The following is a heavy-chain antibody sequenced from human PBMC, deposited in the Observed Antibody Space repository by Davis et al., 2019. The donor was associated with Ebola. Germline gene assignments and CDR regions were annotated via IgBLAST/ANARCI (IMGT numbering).Heavy chain of an antibody. D-gene: IGHD5-18*01. Sequence: ASVKVSCKASGYTFTDYNIHWMRQAPGLGLEWLGRVILKSGATNYAQKFQGRVTVTRDTSISTAYMELSSLRSDDTAVYYCARGHNYGFEYWGQGTLVTVSS. CDR3: ARGHNYGFEY. CDR1: GYTFTDYN. CDR2: VILKSGAT. V-gene: IGHV1-2*06. J-gene: IGHJ4*02.